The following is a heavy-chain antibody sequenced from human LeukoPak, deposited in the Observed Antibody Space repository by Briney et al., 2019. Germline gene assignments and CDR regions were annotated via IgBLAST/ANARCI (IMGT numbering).Heavy chain of an antibody. CDR2: IYYSGTT. V-gene: IGHV4-59*08. Sequence: SETLSLTCTVSGGSISSYYWTWIRQTPGKGLEYIGYIYYSGTTNYNPSLESRVTMSVDTSKNQFSLNLSSVTAADTAVYYCARHVNDDSSAYYYGMDVWGQGTTVTVSS. CDR3: ARHVNDDSSAYYYGMDV. CDR1: GGSISSYY. J-gene: IGHJ6*02. D-gene: IGHD3-22*01.